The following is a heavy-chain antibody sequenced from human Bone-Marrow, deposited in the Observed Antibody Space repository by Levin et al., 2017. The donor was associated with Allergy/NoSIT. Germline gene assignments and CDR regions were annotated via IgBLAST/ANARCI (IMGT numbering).Heavy chain of an antibody. D-gene: IGHD2-15*01. V-gene: IGHV3-23*01. Sequence: SCAASGFTFSTYAMSWVRQVPGKGLEWVSAIRGTNTFYADSAKGRFTISRDNSKNTLCLQMTSLRAEDTALYYCARDPCADTTCYTYNWFDSWGPGTLVTVSS. J-gene: IGHJ5*01. CDR2: IRGTNT. CDR1: GFTFSTYA. CDR3: ARDPCADTTCYTYNWFDS.